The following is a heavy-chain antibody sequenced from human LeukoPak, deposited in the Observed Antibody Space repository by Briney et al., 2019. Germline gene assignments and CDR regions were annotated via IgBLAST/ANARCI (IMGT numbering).Heavy chain of an antibody. V-gene: IGHV3-74*01. D-gene: IGHD6-6*01. CDR2: INSDGRST. CDR1: GFTFSNYW. CDR3: AKDASLSIAARPDAFDI. J-gene: IGHJ3*02. Sequence: GGSLRLSCAASGFTFSNYWMHWVRQAPGKGLVWVSRINSDGRSTNYADSVKGRFTISRDNAKNTLYLQMNSLRAEDTAVYYCAKDASLSIAARPDAFDIWGQGTMVTVSS.